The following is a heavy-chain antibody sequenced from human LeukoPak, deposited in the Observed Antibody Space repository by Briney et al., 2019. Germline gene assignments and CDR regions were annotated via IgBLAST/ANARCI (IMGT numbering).Heavy chain of an antibody. D-gene: IGHD3-9*01. J-gene: IGHJ6*04. CDR3: ARDPRDYDILTGSYYYYGMDV. Sequence: PSETLSLTCAVYGGSFSGYYWSWIRQPPGKGLEWIGEINHSGSTNYNPSLKSRVTISVDTSKNQFSLKLSSVTAADTAVYYCARDPRDYDILTGSYYYYGMDVWGKGTTVTVSS. V-gene: IGHV4-34*01. CDR2: INHSGST. CDR1: GGSFSGYY.